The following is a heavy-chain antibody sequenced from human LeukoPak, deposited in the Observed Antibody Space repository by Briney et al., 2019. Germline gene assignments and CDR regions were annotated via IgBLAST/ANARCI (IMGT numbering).Heavy chain of an antibody. CDR3: ARDVLYGDYYYYYMDV. J-gene: IGHJ6*03. Sequence: GRSLRLSCAASGFTFDDYAMHWVRQAPGKGLEWVSGISWNSGSIGYADSVKGRFTISRDNAKNSLYLQMNSLRAEDTAVYYCARDVLYGDYYYYYMDVWGKGTTVTISS. CDR1: GFTFDDYA. V-gene: IGHV3-9*01. CDR2: ISWNSGSI. D-gene: IGHD4-17*01.